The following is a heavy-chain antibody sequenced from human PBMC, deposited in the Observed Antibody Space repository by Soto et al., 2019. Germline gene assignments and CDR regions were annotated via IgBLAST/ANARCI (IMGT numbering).Heavy chain of an antibody. CDR1: GFTFTSSA. CDR3: ARARITIFGVVINYYYGMDV. J-gene: IGHJ6*02. Sequence: SVKVSCKASGFTFTSSAVQWVRQARGQRLEWIGWIAVGSGNTNYAQKFQERVTITRDMSTRTAYMELSSLRSEDTAVYYCARARITIFGVVINYYYGMDVWGQGTTVTV. V-gene: IGHV1-58*01. D-gene: IGHD3-3*01. CDR2: IAVGSGNT.